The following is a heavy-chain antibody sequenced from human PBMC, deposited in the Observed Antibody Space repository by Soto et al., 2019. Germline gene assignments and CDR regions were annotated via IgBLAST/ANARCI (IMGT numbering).Heavy chain of an antibody. D-gene: IGHD1-20*01. J-gene: IGHJ6*02. V-gene: IGHV4-59*01. Sequence: SETLSLTSTDFCGYISGYYWTWIRQPPGKGLELIGYIYYSGITNYNPSLKSRVTISVDTSKNQFSLKLSSVTAADTAVYYCARYKSNYYYGMDVWGQGTTVS. CDR2: IYYSGIT. CDR3: ARYKSNYYYGMDV. CDR1: CGYISGYY.